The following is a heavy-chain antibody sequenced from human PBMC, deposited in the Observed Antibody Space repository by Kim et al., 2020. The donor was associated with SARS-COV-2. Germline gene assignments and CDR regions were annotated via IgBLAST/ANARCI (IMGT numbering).Heavy chain of an antibody. V-gene: IGHV3-48*04. Sequence: GGSLRLSCVASGFTFSDYSMNWVRQAPGKGLEWVSYISGGSNTIYYADSVKGRFTISRDNAKSSLYLQMNSLRAEDTSLYYCTRGGGCSGGSCYWADCWGQGSLVTVSS. J-gene: IGHJ4*02. CDR2: ISGGSNTI. CDR3: TRGGGCSGGSCYWADC. CDR1: GFTFSDYS. D-gene: IGHD2-15*01.